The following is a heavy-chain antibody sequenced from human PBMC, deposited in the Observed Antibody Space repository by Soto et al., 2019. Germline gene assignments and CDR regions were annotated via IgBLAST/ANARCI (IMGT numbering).Heavy chain of an antibody. CDR1: GFSLSNARMG. CDR3: ARIRGTDRGVIISNYYYYGMDV. CDR2: IFSNDEK. J-gene: IGHJ6*02. D-gene: IGHD3-10*01. Sequence: QVTLKESGPVLVKPTETLTLTCTVSGFSLSNARMGVSWIRPPPGTALEWLAHIFSNDEKSYSTSLKSRLTNSKDTSKSQVVLTMTNMDPVDTATYYCARIRGTDRGVIISNYYYYGMDVWGQGTTVTVSS. V-gene: IGHV2-26*01.